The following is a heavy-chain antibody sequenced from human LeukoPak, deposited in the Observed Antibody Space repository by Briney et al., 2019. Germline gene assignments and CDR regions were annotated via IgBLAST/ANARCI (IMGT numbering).Heavy chain of an antibody. J-gene: IGHJ3*02. V-gene: IGHV3-48*03. Sequence: GGSLRLSCAGSGFTFSSYEMNWVRQAPGKGLEWLSYISSSGDTIYYADSVKGRFTVSRDNAKTSVYLQMNGLRAEDTAVYYCARSGDDLRNASDIWGRGTMVAVSS. D-gene: IGHD2-21*01. CDR1: GFTFSSYE. CDR3: ARSGDDLRNASDI. CDR2: ISSSGDTI.